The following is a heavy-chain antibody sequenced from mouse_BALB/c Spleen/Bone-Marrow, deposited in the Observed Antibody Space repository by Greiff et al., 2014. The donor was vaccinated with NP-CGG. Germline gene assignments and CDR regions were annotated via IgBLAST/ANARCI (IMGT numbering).Heavy chain of an antibody. CDR3: TRFGSSYDWYFDV. D-gene: IGHD1-1*01. V-gene: IGHV1-5*01. CDR2: IYPGNSDT. J-gene: IGHJ1*01. CDR1: GYSFTNYW. Sequence: VHVKQSGTVLARPGASVKMSCKASGYSFTNYWLHWVKQRPGQGLEWIGAIYPGNSDTSYNQKFKGKAKLTAVTSASTAYMELSSLTKEDSAVYYCTRFGSSYDWYFDVWGAGTTVTVSS.